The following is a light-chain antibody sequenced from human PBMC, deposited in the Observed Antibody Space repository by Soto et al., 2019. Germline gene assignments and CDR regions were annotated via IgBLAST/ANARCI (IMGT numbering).Light chain of an antibody. CDR3: KHYNELPLT. CDR1: QSVSTN. CDR2: GAS. J-gene: IGKJ4*01. Sequence: EIVMTQSPATLSVSPGERATLSCRASQSVSTNLAWYQQKPGQGPRLLIFGASTRATGIPARFSGSGSGTDFTLTISSLQSEDFAVYYCKHYNELPLTFGGGTKVDIK. V-gene: IGKV3-15*01.